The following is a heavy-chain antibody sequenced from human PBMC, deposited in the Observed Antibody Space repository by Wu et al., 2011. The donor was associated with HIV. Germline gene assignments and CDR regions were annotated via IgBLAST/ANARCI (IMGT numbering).Heavy chain of an antibody. V-gene: IGHV1-69*14. Sequence: QVQLVQSGAAVKKPGSSVKVSCKASGGTFNSYGITWVRQAPGQGLEWMGGIIPTFGTANYAQKFQGRVTITADKSTSTAYMELSSLRSEDTAMYYCARSGVSAEYYFYYMNVWGKGTTVTVSS. CDR1: GGTFNSYG. D-gene: IGHD2-2*01. J-gene: IGHJ6*03. CDR2: IIPTFGTA. CDR3: ARSGVSAEYYFYYMNV.